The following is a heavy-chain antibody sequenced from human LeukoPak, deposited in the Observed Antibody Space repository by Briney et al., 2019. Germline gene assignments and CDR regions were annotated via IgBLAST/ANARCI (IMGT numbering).Heavy chain of an antibody. Sequence: PSETLSLTCTVSGGSISCYYWSWIRQPPGKGLEGIGYIYTSGSTTYTPSLKSRVTISVDTSNTQFSLKLSSVTAADTAVYYCASRGYSYGKSRRYMDVWGKGTTVTVSS. J-gene: IGHJ6*03. D-gene: IGHD5-18*01. V-gene: IGHV4-4*09. CDR1: GGSISCYY. CDR2: IYTSGST. CDR3: ASRGYSYGKSRRYMDV.